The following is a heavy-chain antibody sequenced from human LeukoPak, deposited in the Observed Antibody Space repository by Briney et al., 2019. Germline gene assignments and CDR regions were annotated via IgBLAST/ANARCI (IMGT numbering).Heavy chain of an antibody. V-gene: IGHV1-18*01. CDR3: AGGSSSWWWFDP. J-gene: IGHJ5*02. CDR1: GYTFTSYG. CDR2: ISAYNGNT. Sequence: ASVEVSCKASGYTFTSYGISWVRQAPGQGLEWMGWISAYNGNTNYAQKLQGRVTMTTDTSTSTAYMELRSLRSDDTAVYYCAGGSSSWWWFDPWGQGTLVTVSS. D-gene: IGHD6-13*01.